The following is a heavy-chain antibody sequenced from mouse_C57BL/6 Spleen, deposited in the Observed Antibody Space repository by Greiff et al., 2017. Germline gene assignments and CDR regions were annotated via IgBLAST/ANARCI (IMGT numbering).Heavy chain of an antibody. Sequence: QVQLQQSGAELVKPGASVKLSCKASGYTFTSYWMHWVNQRPGQGLEWIGMIHPNSGSTNYNEKFKSKATLTVDKSSSTAYMQLSSLTSEDSAVYYCARIPLYYAMDYWGQGTSVTVSS. J-gene: IGHJ4*01. V-gene: IGHV1-64*01. CDR3: ARIPLYYAMDY. CDR2: IHPNSGST. CDR1: GYTFTSYW.